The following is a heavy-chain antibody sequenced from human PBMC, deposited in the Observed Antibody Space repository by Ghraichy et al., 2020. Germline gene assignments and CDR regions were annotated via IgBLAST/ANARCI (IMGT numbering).Heavy chain of an antibody. CDR3: ARGIFYGSGASLNAFDP. CDR1: GGSISSSSYY. CDR2: IYYSGST. J-gene: IGHJ5*02. V-gene: IGHV4-39*07. D-gene: IGHD3-10*01. Sequence: ESLNISCTVSGGSISSSSYYWGWIRQPPGKGLEWIGSIYYSGSTYYNPSLKSRVTISVDTSKNQFSLKLSSVTAADTAVYYCARGIFYGSGASLNAFDPWGQGTLVTVSS.